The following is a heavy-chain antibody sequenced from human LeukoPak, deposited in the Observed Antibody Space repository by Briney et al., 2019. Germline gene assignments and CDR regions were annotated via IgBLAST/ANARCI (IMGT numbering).Heavy chain of an antibody. CDR3: AKDKGGTDSGSSDY. Sequence: PGGSLRLSCAASGFTFSRYAMHWVRQGPGKGLEWVAAISYDGSNKKYADSVKGRFTISRDNSKNTLYLQMNSLRAEDTAVYYCAKDKGGTDSGSSDYWGQGTLVTVSS. CDR2: ISYDGSNK. V-gene: IGHV3-30*04. D-gene: IGHD1-26*01. CDR1: GFTFSRYA. J-gene: IGHJ4*02.